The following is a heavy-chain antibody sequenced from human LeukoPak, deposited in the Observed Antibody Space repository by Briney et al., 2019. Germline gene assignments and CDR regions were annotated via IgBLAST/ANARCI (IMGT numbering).Heavy chain of an antibody. D-gene: IGHD3-22*01. V-gene: IGHV3-53*01. CDR3: AGGGYDSSGYPSYYYYMDV. CDR1: GFTVSSNY. CDR2: IYSGGST. Sequence: GGSLRLSCAASGFTVSSNYMSWVRQAPGKGLEWVSVIYSGGSTYYADSVKGRFTISRDNSKNTLYLQMNSLRAEDTAVYYCAGGGYDSSGYPSYYYYMDVWGKGTTVTISS. J-gene: IGHJ6*03.